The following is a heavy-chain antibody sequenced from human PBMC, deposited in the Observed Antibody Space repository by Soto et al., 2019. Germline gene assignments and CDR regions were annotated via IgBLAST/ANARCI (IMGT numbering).Heavy chain of an antibody. CDR1: GGTFSSYA. Sequence: QVQLVQSGAEVKKPGSSVKVSCKASGGTFSSYAISWVRQAPGQGLEWMGGIIPIFGTANYAQKFQGRVTITADESTSTAYMELSSLRSEDTAVYYCARDPPTSYGDQEGVDYWGQGTLVTVSS. V-gene: IGHV1-69*01. CDR2: IIPIFGTA. CDR3: ARDPPTSYGDQEGVDY. D-gene: IGHD4-17*01. J-gene: IGHJ4*02.